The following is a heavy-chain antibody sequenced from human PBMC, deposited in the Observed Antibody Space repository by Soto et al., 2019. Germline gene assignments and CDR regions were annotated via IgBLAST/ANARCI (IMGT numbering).Heavy chain of an antibody. CDR1: GGTFSSYA. CDR2: IIPIFGTA. D-gene: IGHD5-18*01. Sequence: QVQLVQSGAEVKKPGSSVKVSCKASGGTFSSYAISWVRQAPGQGLEWMGGIIPIFGTANYAQKFQGRVTITADESTSTAYMELSSLRSEDTAVYSCARDSGGYSYGYAHAFDIWGQGTMVTVSS. V-gene: IGHV1-69*01. J-gene: IGHJ3*02. CDR3: ARDSGGYSYGYAHAFDI.